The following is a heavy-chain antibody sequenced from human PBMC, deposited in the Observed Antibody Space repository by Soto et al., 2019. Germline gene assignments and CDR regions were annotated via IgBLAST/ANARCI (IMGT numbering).Heavy chain of an antibody. D-gene: IGHD3-10*01. CDR2: IGTAGDT. CDR1: GFTFSSYD. V-gene: IGHV3-13*01. J-gene: IGHJ6*02. CDR3: ARAREWLGTYYGMDV. Sequence: GGSLRLSCAASGFTFSSYDMHWVRQATGKGLEWVSAIGTAGDTYYPGSVKGRFTISRENAKNSLYLQMNSLRAGDTAVYYCARAREWLGTYYGMDVWGQGTTVTVSS.